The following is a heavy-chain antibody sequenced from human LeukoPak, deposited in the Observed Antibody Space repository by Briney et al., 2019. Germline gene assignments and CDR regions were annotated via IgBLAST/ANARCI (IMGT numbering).Heavy chain of an antibody. CDR3: ATVRGYHDAFDF. V-gene: IGHV1-24*01. CDR1: AYTLADLS. D-gene: IGHD5-12*01. Sequence: ASVKVSCKVSAYTLADLSMHWVRQAPGKGLEWMGGFDPDDGDTIYAQRFQGRVTMTEDTSTDTAYMELSSLRSEDTAVYYCATVRGYHDAFDFWGQGTLVTVSS. CDR2: FDPDDGDT. J-gene: IGHJ4*02.